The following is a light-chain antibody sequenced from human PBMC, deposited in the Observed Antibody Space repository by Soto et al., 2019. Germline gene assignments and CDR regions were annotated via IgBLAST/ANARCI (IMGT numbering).Light chain of an antibody. Sequence: QSALTQPASVSGSPGQSITISCTGSSSDVGNYNLVSWYQQSPGKAPKIKIYEDSKRPSGVSNRVSGSKSGNTASLTISGLQAEDEAYYYCCSYAGSSTDVFGTGTKLTVL. J-gene: IGLJ1*01. CDR1: SSDVGNYNL. CDR2: EDS. CDR3: CSYAGSSTDV. V-gene: IGLV2-23*01.